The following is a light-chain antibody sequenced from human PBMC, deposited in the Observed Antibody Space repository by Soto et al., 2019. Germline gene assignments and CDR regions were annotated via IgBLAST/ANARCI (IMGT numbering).Light chain of an antibody. CDR1: QSISSW. CDR3: QQYNNYPLT. V-gene: IGKV1-5*03. Sequence: DIQMTQSPSTLSGSVGDRVTITCRASQSISSWLAWFQQKPGKAPKLLIYKASSLESGVPSRFSGSGSGTEFTLTISSLQPDDFATYYCQQYNNYPLTFGQGTKVDIK. J-gene: IGKJ1*01. CDR2: KAS.